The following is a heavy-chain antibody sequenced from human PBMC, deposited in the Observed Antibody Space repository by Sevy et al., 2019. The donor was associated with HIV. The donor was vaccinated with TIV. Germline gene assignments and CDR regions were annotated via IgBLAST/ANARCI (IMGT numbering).Heavy chain of an antibody. Sequence: GSLRLSCAASGFTFSSYAMTWVHQAPGKGLEWVSAISGSGGYTYYADSVKGRFTISRDNSKKTLDLQMHSLRAEDTAVYYCAKEGYESSGYYHWGQGTLVTVSS. V-gene: IGHV3-23*01. CDR1: GFTFSSYA. CDR2: ISGSGGYT. CDR3: AKEGYESSGYYH. J-gene: IGHJ5*02. D-gene: IGHD3-22*01.